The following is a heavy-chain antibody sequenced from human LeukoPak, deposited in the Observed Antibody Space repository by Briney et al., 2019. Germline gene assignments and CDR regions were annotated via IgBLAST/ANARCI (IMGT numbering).Heavy chain of an antibody. Sequence: PGGSLRLSCAASGFTFSSYAMSWVRQAPGKGLEWVSAISGSGGSTYYADSVKGRFTISRDNSKNTLYLQMNSLRAEDTAVYYCAKALPITMIVVPYFDYWGQGTLVTVSS. CDR3: AKALPITMIVVPYFDY. CDR1: GFTFSSYA. CDR2: ISGSGGST. D-gene: IGHD3-22*01. J-gene: IGHJ4*02. V-gene: IGHV3-23*01.